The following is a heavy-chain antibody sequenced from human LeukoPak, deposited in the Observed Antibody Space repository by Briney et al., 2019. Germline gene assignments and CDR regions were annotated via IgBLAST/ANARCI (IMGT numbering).Heavy chain of an antibody. CDR3: AKSPSGGGNWFDP. J-gene: IGHJ5*02. V-gene: IGHV3-23*01. Sequence: GGSLRLSCAASGFTFSSYAMSWVRQAPGKGLECISGFSGSGGSTYYADSVKGRFTISRDNSKNTLYLQMNSLRAEDTAVYYCAKSPSGGGNWFDPWGQGTPVTISS. CDR2: FSGSGGST. CDR1: GFTFSSYA. D-gene: IGHD2-15*01.